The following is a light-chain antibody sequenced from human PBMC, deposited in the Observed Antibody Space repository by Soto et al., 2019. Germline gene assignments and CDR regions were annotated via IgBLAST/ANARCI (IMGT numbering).Light chain of an antibody. V-gene: IGLV4-69*01. CDR3: QTWGTGIHVV. CDR1: SGHSSYA. Sequence: QPVLTQSPSASASLGASVKLTCTLSSGHSSYAIAWHQQQPEKGPRYLMKLDSDGSHTKGDAIPDRFSGSSSGAERYLTISSLQSEDEADYYCQTWGTGIHVVFGEGTKVTVL. J-gene: IGLJ2*01. CDR2: LDSDGSH.